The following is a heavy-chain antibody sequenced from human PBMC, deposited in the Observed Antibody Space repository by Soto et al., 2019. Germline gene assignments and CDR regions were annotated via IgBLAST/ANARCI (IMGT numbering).Heavy chain of an antibody. D-gene: IGHD4-17*01. CDR1: GFTFSDYA. CDR3: AKDPNGDYIGAFDF. J-gene: IGHJ3*01. Sequence: QLLESGGGLVQPGGSLRLSCAASGFTFSDYAMTWVHQAPGKGLEWVSGIIASGTYSKYADSVNGRFTISRDNAKNTLYLQMNGLRVEDTAVYFCAKDPNGDYIGAFDFWGQGTMVTVSS. CDR2: IIASGTYS. V-gene: IGHV3-23*01.